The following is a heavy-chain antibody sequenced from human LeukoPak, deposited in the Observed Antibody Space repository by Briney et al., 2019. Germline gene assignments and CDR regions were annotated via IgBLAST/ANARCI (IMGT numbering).Heavy chain of an antibody. D-gene: IGHD6-13*01. CDR3: AREKQQLSTYFDY. V-gene: IGHV4-39*07. CDR2: IYYSGST. J-gene: IGHJ4*02. CDR1: GGSISSSGYY. Sequence: SETLSLTCTVSGGSISSSGYYWGWIRQPPGKGLEWIGSIYYSGSTYYNPSLKSRVTISVDTSKNQFSLKLSSVTAADTAVYYCAREKQQLSTYFDYWGQGTLVTVSS.